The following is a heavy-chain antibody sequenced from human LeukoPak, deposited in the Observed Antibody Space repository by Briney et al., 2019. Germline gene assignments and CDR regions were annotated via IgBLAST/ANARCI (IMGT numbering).Heavy chain of an antibody. V-gene: IGHV1-46*01. D-gene: IGHD3-3*01. CDR3: ASHYDFWSGFDY. CDR1: GYTFTSYY. CDR2: INPSGGST. J-gene: IGHJ4*02. Sequence: GASVKVSCKASGYTFTSYYMHWVRQAPGQGLEWMGIINPSGGSTSYAQKFQGRVTMTRDTSISTAYMELSRLRSDDTAVYYCASHYDFWSGFDYWGQGTLVTVSS.